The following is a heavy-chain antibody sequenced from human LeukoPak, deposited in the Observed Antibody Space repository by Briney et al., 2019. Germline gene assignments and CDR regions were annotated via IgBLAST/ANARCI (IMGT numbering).Heavy chain of an antibody. Sequence: SETLSLTCTVSGGSISNYYWSWIRQPPGKGLEWIGYIYYSGRTNCNPSLKSRVTISVDTSKNQFSLKLSSVTAADTAVYYCARYGSYNYFDYWGQGTLVTVSS. CDR2: IYYSGRT. V-gene: IGHV4-59*01. CDR1: GGSISNYY. CDR3: ARYGSYNYFDY. D-gene: IGHD1-26*01. J-gene: IGHJ4*02.